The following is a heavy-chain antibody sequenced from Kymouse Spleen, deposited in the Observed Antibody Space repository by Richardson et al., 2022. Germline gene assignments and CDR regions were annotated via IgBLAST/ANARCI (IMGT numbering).Heavy chain of an antibody. Sequence: EVQLVESGGGLVQPGRSLRLSCAASGFTFDDYAMHWVRQAPGKGLEWVSGISWNSGSIGYADSVKGRFTISRDNAKNSLYLQMNSLRAEDTALYYCAKDIPSYSSSSVYYYYGMDVWGQGTTVTVSS. V-gene: IGHV3-9*01. CDR3: AKDIPSYSSSSVYYYYGMDV. J-gene: IGHJ6*02. D-gene: IGHD6-6*01. CDR2: ISWNSGSI. CDR1: GFTFDDYA.